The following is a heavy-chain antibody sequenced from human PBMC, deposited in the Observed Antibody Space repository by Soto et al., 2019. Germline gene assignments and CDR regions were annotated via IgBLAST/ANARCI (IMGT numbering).Heavy chain of an antibody. CDR1: GFTFSNYW. CDR2: INGDERST. V-gene: IGHV3-74*01. D-gene: IGHD2-15*01. CDR3: ARVLGPGSSFDY. Sequence: EVQLVESGGALVQPGGSLRLSCAASGFTFSNYWMHWLRQVPGKGLLWVSRINGDERSTNYADSVKGRFTISRDNAKHTLFLQMDSLRAEDTAVYYCARVLGPGSSFDYWGQGTLVTVSS. J-gene: IGHJ4*02.